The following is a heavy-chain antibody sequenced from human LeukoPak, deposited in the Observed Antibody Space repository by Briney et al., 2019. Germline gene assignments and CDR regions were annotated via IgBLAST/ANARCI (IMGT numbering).Heavy chain of an antibody. V-gene: IGHV1-2*02. Sequence: ASVKVSCKASGYTFTSYGISWVRQAPGQGLEWMGWINPNSGGTNYAQKFQGRVTMTRDTSISTAYMELSRLRSDDTAVYYCARGRGYSGYDSFDYWGQGTLVTVSS. CDR2: INPNSGGT. CDR1: GYTFTSYG. CDR3: ARGRGYSGYDSFDY. J-gene: IGHJ4*02. D-gene: IGHD5-12*01.